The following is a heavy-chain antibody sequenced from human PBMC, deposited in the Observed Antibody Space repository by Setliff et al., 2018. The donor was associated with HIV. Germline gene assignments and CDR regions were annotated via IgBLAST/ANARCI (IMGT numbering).Heavy chain of an antibody. D-gene: IGHD1-26*01. CDR1: GGSIRSGSYY. Sequence: ASETLSLTCSVSGGSIRSGSYYWSWIRQPAGKGLEWIGHIYSAGSTRYNPSLESRLTILVDTSRNQFSLKLNSVTAADTAVYYCARAAYSGTYVWEPATDLWGRGTLVTVSS. CDR2: IYSAGST. V-gene: IGHV4-61*09. CDR3: ARAAYSGTYVWEPATDL. J-gene: IGHJ2*01.